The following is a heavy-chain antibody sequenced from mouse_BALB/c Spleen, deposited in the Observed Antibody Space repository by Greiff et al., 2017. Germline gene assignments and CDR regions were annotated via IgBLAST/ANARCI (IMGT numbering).Heavy chain of an antibody. CDR1: GYSFTSYW. CDR3: ARGRITTKAFAY. D-gene: IGHD2-4*01. V-gene: IGHV1S127*01. J-gene: IGHJ3*01. CDR2: IDPSDSET. Sequence: QVQLQQSGPQLVRPGASVKISCKASGYSFTSYWMHWVKQRPGQGLEWIGMIDPSDSETRLNQKFKDKATLTVDKSSSTAYMQLSSPTSEDSAVYYCARGRITTKAFAYWGQGTLVTVSA.